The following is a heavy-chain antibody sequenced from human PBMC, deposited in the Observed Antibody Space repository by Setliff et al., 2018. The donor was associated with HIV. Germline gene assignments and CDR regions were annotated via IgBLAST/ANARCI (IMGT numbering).Heavy chain of an antibody. D-gene: IGHD3-16*01. J-gene: IGHJ5*02. CDR2: INPSDNRT. CDR3: ARGVLITFGYQNWFDP. Sequence: ASVKVSCKASGYTFNNYYMHWVRQAPGQGLEWMGIINPSDNRTYYAQKFQGRVTMTRDTSTSSVYMELRSLISDDTAVYYCARGVLITFGYQNWFDPWGQGTLVTVSS. CDR1: GYTFNNYY. V-gene: IGHV1-46*02.